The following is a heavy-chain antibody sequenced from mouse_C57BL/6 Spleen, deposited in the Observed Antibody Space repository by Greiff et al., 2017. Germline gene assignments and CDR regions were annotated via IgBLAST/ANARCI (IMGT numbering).Heavy chain of an antibody. V-gene: IGHV1-69*01. CDR3: ARMGDYGSSYGAMDY. D-gene: IGHD1-1*01. CDR1: GYTFTSYW. Sequence: VKLQQPGAELVMPGASVKLSCKASGYTFTSYWMHWVKQRPGQGLEWIGEIDPSDSYTNYNQKFKGKSTLTVDKSSSTAYMQLSSLTSEDSAVYYCARMGDYGSSYGAMDYWGQGTSVTVSS. J-gene: IGHJ4*01. CDR2: IDPSDSYT.